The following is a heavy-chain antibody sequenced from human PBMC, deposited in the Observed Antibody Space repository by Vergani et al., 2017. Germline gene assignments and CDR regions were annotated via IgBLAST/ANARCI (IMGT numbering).Heavy chain of an antibody. CDR2: SNAGNGNT. Sequence: QIHLVQSGGEVKKPGASVKVSCKASGYTFTSYAMHWVRQAPGQRLEWMGWSNAGNGNTKYSQEFQGRVTITRDTSASTAYMELNSLRAEDTAVYYCASAGGFYSSGWGWGQGTLVTVSS. D-gene: IGHD6-19*01. J-gene: IGHJ4*02. CDR1: GYTFTSYA. CDR3: ASAGGFYSSGWG. V-gene: IGHV1-3*02.